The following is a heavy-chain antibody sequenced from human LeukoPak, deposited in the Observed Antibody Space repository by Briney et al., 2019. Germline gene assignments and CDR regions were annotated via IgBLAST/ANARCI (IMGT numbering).Heavy chain of an antibody. J-gene: IGHJ4*02. CDR3: ARARGGQWLVLGY. D-gene: IGHD6-19*01. CDR1: GYTFTGYY. Sequence: PLASVKVSCKASGYTFTGYYMHSVRQAPGQGLEWMGWINPNSGGTNYAQKFQGRVTMTRDTSISTAYMELSRLRSDDTAVYYCARARGGQWLVLGYWGQGTLVTVSS. CDR2: INPNSGGT. V-gene: IGHV1-2*02.